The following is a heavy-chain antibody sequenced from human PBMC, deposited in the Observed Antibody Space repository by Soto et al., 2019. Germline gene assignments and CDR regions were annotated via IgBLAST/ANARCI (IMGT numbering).Heavy chain of an antibody. CDR3: ARVLLKVRATKYWFDP. Sequence: SETLSLTCTVSGGSISSYYWSWIRQPPGKGLEWIGYIYYSGSTNYNPSLKSRVTISVDTSKNQFSLKLSSVTAADTAVYYCARVLLKVRATKYWFDPCGQGILLTVSS. V-gene: IGHV4-59*01. CDR2: IYYSGST. CDR1: GGSISSYY. D-gene: IGHD1-26*01. J-gene: IGHJ5*02.